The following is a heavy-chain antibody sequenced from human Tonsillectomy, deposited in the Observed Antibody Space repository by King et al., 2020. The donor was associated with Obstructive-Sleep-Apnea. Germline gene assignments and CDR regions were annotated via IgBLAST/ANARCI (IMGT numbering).Heavy chain of an antibody. V-gene: IGHV7-4-1*02. CDR1: GSTFTSYA. J-gene: IGHJ6*02. Sequence: QLVQSGSELKKPGASVKVSCKASGSTFTSYAMNWVRQAPGKGLEWMGWINTNTGNPTYAQGFTGRFVFSLDTSVSTAYLQISSLKAEDTAVYYCAREDGGIAALGGYYYGMDVWGQGTTVTVSS. D-gene: IGHD6-6*01. CDR3: AREDGGIAALGGYYYGMDV. CDR2: INTNTGNP.